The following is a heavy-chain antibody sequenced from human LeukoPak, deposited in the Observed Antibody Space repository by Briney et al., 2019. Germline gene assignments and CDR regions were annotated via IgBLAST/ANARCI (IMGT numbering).Heavy chain of an antibody. D-gene: IGHD3-3*01. J-gene: IGHJ5*02. CDR1: GGTFSSYA. CDR3: ARGDFWSGYLDWFDP. Sequence: GASVKVSCKASGGTFSSYAISWVRQAPGQGLEWMGGIIPIFGTANYAQKFQGRVTITADESTSTAYMELSSLRSEDTAVYYCARGDFWSGYLDWFDPWGQGTLVTVSS. V-gene: IGHV1-69*13. CDR2: IIPIFGTA.